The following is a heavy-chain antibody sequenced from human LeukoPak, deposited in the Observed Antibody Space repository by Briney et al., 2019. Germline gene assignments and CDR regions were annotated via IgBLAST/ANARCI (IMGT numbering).Heavy chain of an antibody. V-gene: IGHV3-7*01. J-gene: IGHJ4*02. CDR3: ARDSSYYESSGPHFDY. CDR2: IKQDGSVE. D-gene: IGHD3-22*01. Sequence: GGSLRLSCAASGFTFSSYWMSWVRQAPGKGLEWVANIKQDGSVEYYVDSVKGRFTISRDNAKNSLFLEMNSLRAEDTAVYFCARDSSYYESSGPHFDYWGQGTLVTVSS. CDR1: GFTFSSYW.